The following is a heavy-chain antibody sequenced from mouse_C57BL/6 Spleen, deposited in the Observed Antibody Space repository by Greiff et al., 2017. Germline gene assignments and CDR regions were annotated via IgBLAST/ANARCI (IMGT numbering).Heavy chain of an antibody. J-gene: IGHJ3*01. CDR1: GFSLTSYG. V-gene: IGHV2-6-1*01. CDR3: ARQWDGNYVWFAY. Sequence: VKLVESGPGLVAPSQSLSITCTVSGFSLTSYGVHWVRQPPGKGLEWLVVIWSDGSTTSNSALKSRLSISKDNSKSQVFLKMNSLQTDDTARYYCARQWDGNYVWFAYWGQGTLVTVSA. D-gene: IGHD2-1*01. CDR2: IWSDGST.